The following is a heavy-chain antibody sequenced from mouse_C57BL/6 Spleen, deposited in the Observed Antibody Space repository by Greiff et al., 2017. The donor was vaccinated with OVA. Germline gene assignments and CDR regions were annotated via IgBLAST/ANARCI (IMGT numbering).Heavy chain of an antibody. CDR2: IYPGDGDT. D-gene: IGHD1-1*01. CDR1: GYAFSSYW. V-gene: IGHV1-80*01. Sequence: VQLKQSGAELVKPGASVKISCKASGYAFSSYWMNWVKQRPGKGLEWIGQIYPGDGDTNYNGKFKGKATLTADKSSSTAYMQLSSLTSEDSAVYFCARRHYGSSSFDYWGQGTTLTVSS. CDR3: ARRHYGSSSFDY. J-gene: IGHJ2*01.